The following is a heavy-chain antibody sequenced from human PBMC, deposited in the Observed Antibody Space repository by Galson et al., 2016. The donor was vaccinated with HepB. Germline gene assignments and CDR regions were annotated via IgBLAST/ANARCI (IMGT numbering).Heavy chain of an antibody. D-gene: IGHD3-3*01. CDR3: ARGSILRFLEWLPHFDS. CDR1: GGSISSYY. V-gene: IGHV4-59*01. Sequence: ETLSLTCTVSGGSISSYYWSWIRQPPGKGLEWIGYIYYSGSTNYNSSLKSRVTISIDTSKNQFPLKLNSVTAADTAVYYCARGSILRFLEWLPHFDSWGQGTLVTVSS. CDR2: IYYSGST. J-gene: IGHJ4*02.